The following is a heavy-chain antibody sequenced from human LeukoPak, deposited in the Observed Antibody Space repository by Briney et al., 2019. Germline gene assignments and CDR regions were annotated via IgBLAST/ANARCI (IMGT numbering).Heavy chain of an antibody. V-gene: IGHV1-18*01. CDR1: GYTFTCYG. Sequence: ASVKVSCKASGYTFTCYGISWVRQAPGQGLEWMGWISAYNGNTNYAQKFQERVTITRDMSTSTAYMELSSLRSEDTAVYYCAAEWRYSYGYSCWGQGTLVTVSS. CDR3: AAEWRYSYGYSC. D-gene: IGHD5-18*01. J-gene: IGHJ4*02. CDR2: ISAYNGNT.